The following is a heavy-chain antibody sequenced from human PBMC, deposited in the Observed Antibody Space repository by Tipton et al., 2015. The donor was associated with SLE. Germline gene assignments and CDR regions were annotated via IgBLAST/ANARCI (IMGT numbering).Heavy chain of an antibody. CDR2: IYFSGTA. CDR3: ARGGGSLTTNLFDF. V-gene: IGHV4-31*03. Sequence: LRLSCTVSGVSISNHYWSWIRHLPGKGLEWIGNIYFSGTAYLNPSLESRLSMSVDTSKNQFSLRLSSVTAADTAEYFCARGGGSLTTNLFDFWGQGALVTVSS. D-gene: IGHD3-16*01. CDR1: GVSISNHY. J-gene: IGHJ4*02.